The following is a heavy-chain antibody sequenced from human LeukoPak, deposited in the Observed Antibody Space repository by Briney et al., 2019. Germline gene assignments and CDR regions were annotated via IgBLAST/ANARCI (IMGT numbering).Heavy chain of an antibody. V-gene: IGHV4-59*01. CDR3: ARAPYGSATNNYYMDV. J-gene: IGHJ6*03. CDR1: GGSISSYH. D-gene: IGHD3-10*01. CDR2: FYYSGST. Sequence: PSETLSLTCTVSGGSISSYHWSWIRQPPGKGLEWIGFFYYSGSTNYNPSLKSRVTISVDTSKNQFSLKLSFVTAADTAVYYCARAPYGSATNNYYMDVWGKGTTVTVSS.